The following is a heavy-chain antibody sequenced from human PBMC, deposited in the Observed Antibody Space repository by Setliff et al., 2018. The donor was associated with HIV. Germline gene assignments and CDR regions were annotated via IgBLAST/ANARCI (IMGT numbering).Heavy chain of an antibody. CDR2: IWYDGSNK. V-gene: IGHV3-33*01. CDR3: ARGRPTGYFDC. CDR1: GFTFSSYG. J-gene: IGHJ4*02. D-gene: IGHD1-1*01. Sequence: GGSLRLSCAASGFTFSSYGMHWVRQAPGKGLEWVAVIWYDGSNKYYADSVKGRFTISRDNAKNSLYLQMNSLRGEDTAVYYCARGRPTGYFDCWGQGTLVTVSS.